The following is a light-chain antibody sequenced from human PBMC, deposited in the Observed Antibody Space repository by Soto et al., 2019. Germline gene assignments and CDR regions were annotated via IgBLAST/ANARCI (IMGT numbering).Light chain of an antibody. CDR3: QQSYLTWT. CDR1: QTIGTF. J-gene: IGKJ1*01. CDR2: SAS. Sequence: DIQVTQSPSSLSASVGDSVTITCRTSQTIGTFLNWYRQKPGKVPKLLISSASSLHTGVPSRFSASGSGTDFTLTISSLQPEDFATYYCQQSYLTWTFGQGTKVDIK. V-gene: IGKV1-39*01.